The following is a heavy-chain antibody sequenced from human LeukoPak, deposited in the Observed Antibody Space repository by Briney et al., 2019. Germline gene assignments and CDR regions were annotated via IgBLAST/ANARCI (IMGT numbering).Heavy chain of an antibody. V-gene: IGHV3-23*01. CDR3: AKDTAGRYYFDY. Sequence: GGSLRLSCAASGFTFRSFAMSWVRQAPGKGLKWVSTINDNGAGTYYADSVKGRFTISRDNSKNTLYLQMNSLRAEDTAVYYCAKDTAGRYYFDYWGQGTLVTVSS. CDR1: GFTFRSFA. J-gene: IGHJ4*02. D-gene: IGHD6-13*01. CDR2: INDNGAGT.